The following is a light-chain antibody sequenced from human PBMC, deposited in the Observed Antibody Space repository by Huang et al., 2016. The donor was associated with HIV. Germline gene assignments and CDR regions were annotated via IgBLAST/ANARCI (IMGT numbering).Light chain of an antibody. CDR3: QQTYSSPFT. CDR1: KRIITH. Sequence: DIQMTQSPSFVSASVGDRVTITCRASKRIITHLSWYQQKPGKAPTLLIYAASNLETGVPSRFSGSGSGTDFTLTISSLQPSDFATYFCQQTYSSPFTFGPGTTVDIK. J-gene: IGKJ3*01. CDR2: AAS. V-gene: IGKV1-39*01.